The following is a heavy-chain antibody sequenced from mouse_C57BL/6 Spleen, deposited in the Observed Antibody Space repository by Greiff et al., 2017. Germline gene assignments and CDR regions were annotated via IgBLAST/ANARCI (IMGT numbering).Heavy chain of an antibody. V-gene: IGHV1-39*01. CDR1: GYSFTDYN. D-gene: IGHD2-3*01. CDR2: INPNYGTT. Sequence: VQLKQSGPELVKPGASVKISCKASGYSFTDYNMNWVKQSNGKSLEWIGVINPNYGTTSYNQKFKGKATLTVDQSSSTAYMQLNSLTSEDSAVYYCARRGIYDGYCAMDYWGQGTSVTVSS. CDR3: ARRGIYDGYCAMDY. J-gene: IGHJ4*01.